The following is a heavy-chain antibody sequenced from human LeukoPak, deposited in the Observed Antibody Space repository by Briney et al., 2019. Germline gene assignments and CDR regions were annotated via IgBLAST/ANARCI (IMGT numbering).Heavy chain of an antibody. V-gene: IGHV1-8*01. CDR1: GYTFTSYD. CDR3: ARGSNTDDAFDI. Sequence: ASVTVSCKASGYTFTSYDINWVRQATGQGLEWMGWMNPNSGNTGYAQKFQGRVTITRNTSISTAYMELSSLRSEDTAVYYCARGSNTDDAFDIWGQGTMVTVSS. CDR2: MNPNSGNT. J-gene: IGHJ3*02. D-gene: IGHD2/OR15-2a*01.